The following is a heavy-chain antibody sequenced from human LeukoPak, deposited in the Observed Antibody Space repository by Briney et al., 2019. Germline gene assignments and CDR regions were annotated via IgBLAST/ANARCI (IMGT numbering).Heavy chain of an antibody. Sequence: SETLSLTCTVSGGSISSYYWSWIRQPPGKGLEWIGYIYYSGSTNYNPSLKSRVTISVDTSKNQFSLKLSSVTAADTAAYYCAREYTGVGAPYFDYWGQGTLVTVSS. CDR3: AREYTGVGAPYFDY. V-gene: IGHV4-59*01. CDR2: IYYSGST. D-gene: IGHD1-26*01. J-gene: IGHJ4*02. CDR1: GGSISSYY.